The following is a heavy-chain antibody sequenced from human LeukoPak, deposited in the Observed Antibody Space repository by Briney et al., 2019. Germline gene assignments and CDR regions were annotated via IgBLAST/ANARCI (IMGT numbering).Heavy chain of an antibody. CDR3: ARDILTDDAFDI. CDR2: INPNSGGT. J-gene: IGHJ3*02. CDR1: GYTFTGYF. V-gene: IGHV1-2*02. D-gene: IGHD7-27*01. Sequence: ASVSVSCKASGYTFTGYFMHWVRQAPGQGLEWMGWINPNSGGTNYAQKFQGRVTMTRDTSISTAYMELSRLTSDDTAVYYCARDILTDDAFDIWGKGTMVTVSS.